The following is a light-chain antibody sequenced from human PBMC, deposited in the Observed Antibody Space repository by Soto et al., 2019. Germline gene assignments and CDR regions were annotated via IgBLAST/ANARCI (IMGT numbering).Light chain of an antibody. V-gene: IGLV2-14*01. CDR1: SSDVGGYNY. J-gene: IGLJ1*01. CDR2: DVS. Sequence: QSVLTQPASVSGSPGQSITISCTGTSSDVGGYNYVSWYQQHPSKAPKLMIYDVSNRPSGVSNRFSGSKSGNTASLTISGLQAEDEADYYCSSYTSSSLYVFGTGTQLTVL. CDR3: SSYTSSSLYV.